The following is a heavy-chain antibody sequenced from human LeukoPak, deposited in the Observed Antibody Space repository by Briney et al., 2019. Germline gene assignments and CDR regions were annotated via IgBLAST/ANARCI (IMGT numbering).Heavy chain of an antibody. CDR2: INADGSTA. CDR3: LVVVEPPDSDGFDV. V-gene: IGHV3-74*01. J-gene: IGHJ3*01. Sequence: PGGSLRLSCVASGFTFGNAWVHWVRQAPGKGLVWVSLINADGSTATYADSVKGRFTISRDNARNTLSLQMNSLTIEDTAVYYYLVVVEPPDSDGFDVWGQGTMITVSS. D-gene: IGHD1-14*01. CDR1: GFTFGNAW.